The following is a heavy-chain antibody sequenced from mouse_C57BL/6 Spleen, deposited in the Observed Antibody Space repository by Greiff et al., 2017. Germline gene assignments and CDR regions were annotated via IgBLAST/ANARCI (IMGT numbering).Heavy chain of an antibody. V-gene: IGHV5-17*01. J-gene: IGHJ4*01. CDR1: GFTFSDYG. CDR2: ISSGSSTI. CDR3: AGKGYAMDY. Sequence: EVKLVESGGGLVKPGGSLKLSCAASGFTFSDYGMHWVRQAPEKGLEWVAYISSGSSTIYYADTVKGRFTISRDNANNTLFLQMTRLRSEDTAMYYCAGKGYAMDYWGQGTTVTVSS.